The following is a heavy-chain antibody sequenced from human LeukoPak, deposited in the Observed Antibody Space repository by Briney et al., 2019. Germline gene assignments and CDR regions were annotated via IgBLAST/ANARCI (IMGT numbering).Heavy chain of an antibody. Sequence: SETLSLTCTVSGGSIRSYYWSWIRQPSGKGLEWIGYVYYTGSTNSNPSLKSRVTISVDTSKNQFSLKLSSVTAADTAVYYCARHSDYALRPGGYYYLMDVWGQGTTVTVS. CDR3: ARHSDYALRPGGYYYLMDV. CDR1: GGSIRSYY. V-gene: IGHV4-59*08. D-gene: IGHD5-12*01. CDR2: VYYTGST. J-gene: IGHJ6*02.